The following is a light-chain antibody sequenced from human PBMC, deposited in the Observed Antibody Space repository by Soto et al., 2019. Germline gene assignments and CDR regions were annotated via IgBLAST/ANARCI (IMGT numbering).Light chain of an antibody. Sequence: QSVLTQPASVSGSPGQSITISCTGTASDVGSYNLVSWYQQHPGKAPKLMIYEGRKRPSGVSNRFSGSKSGNTASLTISGLQAEDEADYYCCSNAGSSTYVFGTGTKLTVL. V-gene: IGLV2-23*01. CDR1: ASDVGSYNL. CDR2: EGR. J-gene: IGLJ1*01. CDR3: CSNAGSSTYV.